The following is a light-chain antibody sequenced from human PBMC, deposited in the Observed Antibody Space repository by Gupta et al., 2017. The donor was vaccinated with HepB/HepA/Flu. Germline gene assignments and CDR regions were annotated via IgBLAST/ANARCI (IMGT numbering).Light chain of an antibody. J-gene: IGLJ2*01. CDR2: DVS. CDR1: SSDVGGYNY. V-gene: IGLV2-14*01. Sequence: QSALTQPASVSGSPGQSITISCTGTSSDVGGYNYVSWYQQPPGKAPKLMIYDVSNRPSGVANRFSGSKCGSTAALTIPGLQAEDEADYYCSSYTSSSNLVVFGGGTKLTVL. CDR3: SSYTSSSNLVV.